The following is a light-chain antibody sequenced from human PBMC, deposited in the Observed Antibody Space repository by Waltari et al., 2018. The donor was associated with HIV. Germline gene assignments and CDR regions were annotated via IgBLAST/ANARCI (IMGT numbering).Light chain of an antibody. Sequence: QSVLTQPPSASGTPGQRVTISCSGSSSNIGSKYVYWYQQLPGTAPKLLIYRNNQRPSGVPDRFSGSKSGTSASLAITGLQAEDEADYYCQSYDSSHVV. CDR1: SSNIGSKY. V-gene: IGLV1-47*01. J-gene: IGLJ2*01. CDR3: QSYDSSHVV. CDR2: RNN.